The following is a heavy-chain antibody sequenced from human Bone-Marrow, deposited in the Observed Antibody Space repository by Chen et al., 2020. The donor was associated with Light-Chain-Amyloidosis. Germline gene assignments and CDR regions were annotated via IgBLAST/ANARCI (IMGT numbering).Heavy chain of an antibody. V-gene: IGHV3-7*01. D-gene: IGHD6-25*01. CDR2: IREYGNEK. J-gene: IGHJ4*02. CDR1: GFTFSRYF. CDR3: ARESSVAAPYYLDY. Sequence: EVRLVESGGGLVQPGGSLRLSCAASGFTFSRYFMSWVRQAPGKGLEWLANIREYGNEKYYVQSVKGRFTISRDNAKNAVYLQMHSLGAEDSAIYFCARESSVAAPYYLDYWGQGIRVTVSA.